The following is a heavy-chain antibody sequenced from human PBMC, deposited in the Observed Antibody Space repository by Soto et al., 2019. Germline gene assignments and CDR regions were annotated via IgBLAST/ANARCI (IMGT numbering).Heavy chain of an antibody. Sequence: QVQLVQSGAEVKKPGSSVKVSCKACGGTFSSYAISWVRQAPGQGLEWMGGIIPIFGTADYAQKFQGRVTITADDFTSTAYMELSSLRSEDTAVYYCARHLGGNHYYYGMDVWGQGTTVTVSS. J-gene: IGHJ6*02. D-gene: IGHD3-16*01. CDR1: GGTFSSYA. CDR2: IIPIFGTA. V-gene: IGHV1-69*12. CDR3: ARHLGGNHYYYGMDV.